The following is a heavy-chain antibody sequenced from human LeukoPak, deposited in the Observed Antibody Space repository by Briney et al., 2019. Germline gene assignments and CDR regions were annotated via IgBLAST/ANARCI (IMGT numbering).Heavy chain of an antibody. CDR1: GFTFSDYN. V-gene: IGHV3-11*01. D-gene: IGHD3-9*01. CDR3: ARSIGLTGGGVDV. Sequence: PGGSLRLSCAASGFTFSDYNMNWVRQAPGKELEGVSYITNGGSTIHHADSVKGRFTISRDNAKKTLYLQMNSLRAEDTAVYYCARSIGLTGGGVDVWGQGTTVTVSS. J-gene: IGHJ6*02. CDR2: ITNGGSTI.